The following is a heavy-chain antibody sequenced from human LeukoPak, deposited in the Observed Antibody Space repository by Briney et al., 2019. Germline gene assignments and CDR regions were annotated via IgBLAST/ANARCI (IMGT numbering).Heavy chain of an antibody. V-gene: IGHV4-31*03. J-gene: IGHJ5*02. Sequence: SETLSLTCTVSGGSISSGGYYWSWIRQHPGKGLEWIGYIYYSGSTYYNPSLKSRVTISVDTSKNQFSLKLSSVTAADTAVYYCARSARYCSGGSCYFGWFDPWGQGTLVTVSS. D-gene: IGHD2-15*01. CDR2: IYYSGST. CDR1: GGSISSGGYY. CDR3: ARSARYCSGGSCYFGWFDP.